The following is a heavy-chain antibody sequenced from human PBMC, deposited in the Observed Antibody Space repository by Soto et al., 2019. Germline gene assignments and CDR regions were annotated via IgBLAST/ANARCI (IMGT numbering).Heavy chain of an antibody. CDR2: ISGSGGST. Sequence: PGGSLRLSCAASGFTFSSYAMSWVRQAPGKGLEWVSAISGSGGSTYYADSVKGRFTISRDNSKNTLYLQMNSLRAEDTAVYYCAKEANYYGHVWGTYRSNWFDPWVQGTVVTVSS. CDR3: AKEANYYGHVWGTYRSNWFDP. J-gene: IGHJ5*02. CDR1: GFTFSSYA. D-gene: IGHD3-16*02. V-gene: IGHV3-23*01.